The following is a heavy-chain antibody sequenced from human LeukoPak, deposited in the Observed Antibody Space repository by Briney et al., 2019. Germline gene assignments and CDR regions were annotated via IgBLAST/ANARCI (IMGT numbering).Heavy chain of an antibody. CDR2: ISSSSSYI. J-gene: IGHJ4*02. CDR1: GFTFCSYS. D-gene: IGHD3-9*01. V-gene: IGHV3-21*01. CDR3: ARDGDYDILTGYYSIIDY. Sequence: GGSLRLSCAASGFTFCSYSMNWVRQAPGKGLEWVSSISSSSSYIYYADSVKGRFTISRDNAKNSLYLQMNSLRAEDTAVYYCARDGDYDILTGYYSIIDYWGQGTLVTVSS.